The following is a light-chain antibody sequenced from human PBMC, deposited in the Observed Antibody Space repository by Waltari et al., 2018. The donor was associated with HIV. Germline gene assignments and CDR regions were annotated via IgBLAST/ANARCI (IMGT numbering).Light chain of an antibody. CDR2: DVS. J-gene: IGLJ2*01. CDR3: SSYTGSSALYVV. Sequence: QSALTQPASVSGSPGQSITISCTGTSSDVGGYNYVSWYQQHPGKAPKLMIYDVSKPPSAVSNRLSGPKSGNTASLTISGLEAEDEADYYCSSYTGSSALYVVFGGGTKLTVL. V-gene: IGLV2-14*03. CDR1: SSDVGGYNY.